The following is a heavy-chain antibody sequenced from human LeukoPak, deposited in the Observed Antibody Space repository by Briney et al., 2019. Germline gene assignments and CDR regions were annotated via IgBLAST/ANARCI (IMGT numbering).Heavy chain of an antibody. D-gene: IGHD2-15*01. CDR1: GFTFSAYG. V-gene: IGHV3-30-3*01. CDR3: ARNLGYCSGGSCQKRGMDV. Sequence: GGSLRLSCAASGFTFSAYGMHWVRQAPGKGLEWVAVISNDGSNKYNADSVKGRFTISRDNSKNPLYLQMNSLRIEDTAVYYCARNLGYCSGGSCQKRGMDVWGQGTTVTVSS. J-gene: IGHJ6*02. CDR2: ISNDGSNK.